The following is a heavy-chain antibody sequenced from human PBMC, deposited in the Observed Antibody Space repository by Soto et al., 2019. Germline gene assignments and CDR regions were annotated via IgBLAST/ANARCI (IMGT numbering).Heavy chain of an antibody. J-gene: IGHJ4*02. Sequence: GGSLRLSCAASGFTFNIFAMSWVRQAPGKGLEWVAAITCNGSNTYYADSVKGRFTISRDNYNNTLYLQMSSLRTEDTAVYYCARDRRPQVTVNFDYWGQGTPVTVFS. CDR3: ARDRRPQVTVNFDY. CDR2: ITCNGSNT. CDR1: GFTFNIFA. D-gene: IGHD4-4*01. V-gene: IGHV3-23*01.